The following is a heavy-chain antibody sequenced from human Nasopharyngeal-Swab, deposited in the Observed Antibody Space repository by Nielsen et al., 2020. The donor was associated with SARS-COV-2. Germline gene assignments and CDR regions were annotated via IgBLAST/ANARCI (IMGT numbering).Heavy chain of an antibody. CDR2: IVVGSGNT. D-gene: IGHD1-14*01. CDR1: GLPFTSSA. CDR3: AGGDGMTPDY. Sequence: SVKVSCKASGLPFTSSAVQWLRQARGQRLEWIGWIVVGSGNTNYAQKFQERVTITRDMSTSTAYMELSSLRSEDTAVYYCAGGDGMTPDYWGQGTLVTVSS. J-gene: IGHJ4*02. V-gene: IGHV1-58*01.